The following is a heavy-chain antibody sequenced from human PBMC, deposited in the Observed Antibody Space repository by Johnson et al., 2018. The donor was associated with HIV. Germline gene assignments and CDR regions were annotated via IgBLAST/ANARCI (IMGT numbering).Heavy chain of an antibody. D-gene: IGHD3-10*01. CDR3: ARGPTRFAAFDI. J-gene: IGHJ3*02. V-gene: IGHV3-9*01. Sequence: PGKGLEWVSGISWNSGRIGYADSVKGRFTISRDNYKNTLYLQMNSLRAEDTAVYYCARGPTRFAAFDIWGQGTMVTVSS. CDR2: ISWNSGRI.